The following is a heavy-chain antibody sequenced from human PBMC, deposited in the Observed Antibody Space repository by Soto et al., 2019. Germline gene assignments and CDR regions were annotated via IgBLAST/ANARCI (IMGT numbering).Heavy chain of an antibody. Sequence: PGGSLRLSCAASGFTFSSYGMHWVRQAPGKGLEWVAVIWYDGSNKYYADSVKGRFTISRDNSKNTLYLQMNSLRAEDTAVYYCASEREWLVAGYYYYGMDVWGQGTTVTVSS. CDR2: IWYDGSNK. D-gene: IGHD6-19*01. CDR1: GFTFSSYG. J-gene: IGHJ6*02. V-gene: IGHV3-33*01. CDR3: ASEREWLVAGYYYYGMDV.